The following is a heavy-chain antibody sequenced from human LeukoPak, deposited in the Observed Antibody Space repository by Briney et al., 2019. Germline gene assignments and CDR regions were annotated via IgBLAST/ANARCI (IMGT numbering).Heavy chain of an antibody. CDR1: GFTFSSYE. J-gene: IGHJ4*02. CDR2: ISSSGSTI. CDR3: ARDHSGYDFGFDY. D-gene: IGHD5-12*01. Sequence: GGSLRLSCAASGFTFSSYEMIWVRQAPGKGLEWVSYISSSGSTIYYADSVKGRFTISRDNAKNSLYLQMNSLRAEDTAVYYCARDHSGYDFGFDYWGQGTLVTVSS. V-gene: IGHV3-48*03.